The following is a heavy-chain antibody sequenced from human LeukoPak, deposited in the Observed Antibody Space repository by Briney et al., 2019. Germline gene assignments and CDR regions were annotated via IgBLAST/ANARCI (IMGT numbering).Heavy chain of an antibody. Sequence: SETLSLTCTVSGYSTSSSSYYWGWIRQPPGKGLEWIGIIYYSGTTYYDPSLKSRVTISIDTSRNQFSLKLTSVTAAETAVYYCARHGNWNRGVDWFDPWGQGTLVTVSS. CDR1: GYSTSSSSYY. CDR2: IYYSGTT. D-gene: IGHD1-1*01. J-gene: IGHJ5*02. V-gene: IGHV4-39*01. CDR3: ARHGNWNRGVDWFDP.